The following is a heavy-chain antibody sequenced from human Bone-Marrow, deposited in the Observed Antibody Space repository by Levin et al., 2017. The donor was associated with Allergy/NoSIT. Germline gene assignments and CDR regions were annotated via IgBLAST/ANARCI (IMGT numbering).Heavy chain of an antibody. V-gene: IGHV3-15*01. Sequence: PGGSLRLSCAASGFYFNNAWMNWVRQAPGKGLEWVGRIKGISEGGTTDYAAPVKGRFILSRDNSKNTLYLQMDSLKTEDTAVYYCTKMSKYWGRGTLVTVSS. CDR1: GFYFNNAW. D-gene: IGHD5/OR15-5a*01. CDR2: IKGISEGGTT. J-gene: IGHJ4*02. CDR3: TKMSKY.